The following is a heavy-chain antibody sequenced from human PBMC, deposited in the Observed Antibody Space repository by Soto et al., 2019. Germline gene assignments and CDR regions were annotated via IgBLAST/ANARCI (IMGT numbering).Heavy chain of an antibody. CDR2: INPKNGGI. CDR1: GYTFTGFY. J-gene: IGHJ1*01. CDR3: VRGQSVLYLDL. Sequence: ASVKVSCKSSGYTFTGFYIHWVRQVPGQGLEWVGWINPKNGGINYAQKFKGRVTMTRDTPVNTSYMDLNRLNFDDSAIYYCVRGQSVLYLDLWGRGTQVTVSS. D-gene: IGHD1-20*01. V-gene: IGHV1-2*02.